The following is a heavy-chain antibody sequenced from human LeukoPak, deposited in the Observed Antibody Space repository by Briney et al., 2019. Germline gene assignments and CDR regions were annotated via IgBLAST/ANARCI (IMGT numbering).Heavy chain of an antibody. V-gene: IGHV3-21*01. CDR1: GFTFSSYS. CDR2: ISSSSSYI. CDR3: ARGDSSSWAGSWFDP. D-gene: IGHD6-13*01. J-gene: IGHJ5*02. Sequence: GGSLRLSCAASGFTFSSYSMNWVRQAPGKGLEWVSSISSSSSYIYYADSVKGRFTISRDNAKNSLYLQMNSLRAEDTAVYYCARGDSSSWAGSWFDPWGQGTLVTVSS.